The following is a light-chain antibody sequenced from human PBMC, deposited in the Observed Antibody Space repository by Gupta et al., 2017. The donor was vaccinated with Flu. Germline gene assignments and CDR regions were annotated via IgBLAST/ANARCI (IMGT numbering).Light chain of an antibody. Sequence: PSNLSVSEGDRVTIRCRASQSISRSYAWYQQKPGKAPKLLIYKASRVETGVPSRFSGSGSETEFTLTISSLQPEEFANYYCQQYLGFLWTFGQGTKVEIK. CDR3: QQYLGFLWT. J-gene: IGKJ1*01. V-gene: IGKV1-5*03. CDR1: QSISRS. CDR2: KAS.